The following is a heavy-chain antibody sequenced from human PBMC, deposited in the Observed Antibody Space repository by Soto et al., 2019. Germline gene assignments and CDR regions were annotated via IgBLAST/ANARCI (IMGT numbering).Heavy chain of an antibody. CDR3: ARTIGRAIFGVVTVYGAKGGSYGMDV. V-gene: IGHV3-53*01. Sequence: GGSLRLSCAASGFTVSSNYMSWVRQAPGKGLEWVSVIYSGGSTYYADSVKGRFTISRDNSKNTLYLQMNSLRAEDTAVYYCARTIGRAIFGVVTVYGAKGGSYGMDVWGQGTTVTVSS. CDR2: IYSGGST. J-gene: IGHJ6*02. D-gene: IGHD3-3*01. CDR1: GFTVSSNY.